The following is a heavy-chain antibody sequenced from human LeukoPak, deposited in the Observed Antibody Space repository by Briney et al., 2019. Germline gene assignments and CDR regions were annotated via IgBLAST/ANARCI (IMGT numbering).Heavy chain of an antibody. D-gene: IGHD2-21*01. CDR2: IKPKTDGETT. CDR1: GFTFGNSW. J-gene: IGHJ4*02. V-gene: IGHV3-15*01. CDR3: ITPLPYSAQ. Sequence: GGSLRLSCAASGFTFGNSWMTWVRQAPGKGLEWVGRIKPKTDGETTEYAAPVKGRFSISRDDSKNMLYLQMNSLKTEDTAVYYCITPLPYSAQGGQGTLVTVSS.